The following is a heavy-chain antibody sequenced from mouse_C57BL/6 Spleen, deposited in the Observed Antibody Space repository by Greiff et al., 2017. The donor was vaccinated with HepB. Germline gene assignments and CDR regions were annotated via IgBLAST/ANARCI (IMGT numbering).Heavy chain of an antibody. CDR1: GFTFSDYY. CDR3: ARDDDYGRRGYYYAMDD. J-gene: IGHJ4*01. V-gene: IGHV5-17*01. D-gene: IGHD2-4*01. Sequence: EVQLVESGGGLVKPGGSLKLSCAASGFTFSDYYMHWVRQAPEKGLEWVAYISSGSNTIDYADTGRGRFTFSRDNAKNTLFLQMTSLRSEETAMYYCARDDDYGRRGYYYAMDDWGQGTSVTVSS. CDR2: ISSGSNTI.